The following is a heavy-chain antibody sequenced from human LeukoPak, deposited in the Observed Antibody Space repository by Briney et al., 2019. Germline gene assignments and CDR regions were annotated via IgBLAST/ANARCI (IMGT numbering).Heavy chain of an antibody. Sequence: GESLKISCKGSGYSFISYWIGWVRQMPGKGLEWMGIIYPGDSDTRYSPSFQGQVTISADKSSSTGYLQWSSLTASETAMYYCARPLIAAAVDAFDLWGQGPMVTVS. CDR2: IYPGDSDT. D-gene: IGHD6-13*01. CDR3: ARPLIAAAVDAFDL. CDR1: GYSFISYW. V-gene: IGHV5-51*01. J-gene: IGHJ3*01.